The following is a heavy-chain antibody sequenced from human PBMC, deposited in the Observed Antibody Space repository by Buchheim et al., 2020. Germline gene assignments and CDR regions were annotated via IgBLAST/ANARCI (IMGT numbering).Heavy chain of an antibody. CDR3: AKMGDIVVVPAAMMEYYFDY. D-gene: IGHD2-2*01. CDR2: IRYDGSNK. CDR1: GFTFSSYG. J-gene: IGHJ4*02. Sequence: QVQLVESGGGVVQPGRSLRLSCAASGFTFSSYGMHWVRQAPGKGLEWVAFIRYDGSNKYYADSAKGRFTISRDNSKHTLYLQMNSLRAEDTAVYYCAKMGDIVVVPAAMMEYYFDYWGQGTL. V-gene: IGHV3-30*02.